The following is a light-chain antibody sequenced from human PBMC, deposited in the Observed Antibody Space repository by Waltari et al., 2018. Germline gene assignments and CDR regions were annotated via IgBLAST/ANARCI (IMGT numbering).Light chain of an antibody. CDR1: SSDVGCYNY. Sequence: QSALTQPRSVSGSPGQSVTISCTGTSSDVGCYNYVSWYQQHPGKAPKRMIYEVSKRPSGVPDRFSGSKSGNTASLTISGLQAEDEADYYCCSYAGSYTLVFGGGTKLTVL. CDR3: CSYAGSYTLV. CDR2: EVS. J-gene: IGLJ3*02. V-gene: IGLV2-11*01.